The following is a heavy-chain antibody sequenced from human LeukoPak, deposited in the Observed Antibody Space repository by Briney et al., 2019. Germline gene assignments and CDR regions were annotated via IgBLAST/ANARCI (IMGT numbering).Heavy chain of an antibody. Sequence: GGSLRLSCAASGFTFSGSWMTWVRQAPGRGREGVANIDQDGNTKNYLDSVKGRFTISRDNARNSLYLQLNSLRAEDTSVYYCARDPAYGAFDYWGQGTLVTVSS. V-gene: IGHV3-7*01. D-gene: IGHD4-17*01. J-gene: IGHJ4*02. CDR1: GFTFSGSW. CDR2: IDQDGNTK. CDR3: ARDPAYGAFDY.